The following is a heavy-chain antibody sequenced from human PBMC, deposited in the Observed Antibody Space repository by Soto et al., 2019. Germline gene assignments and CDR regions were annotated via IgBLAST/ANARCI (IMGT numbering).Heavy chain of an antibody. CDR3: ARRITIFVVVRVYSYMEV. CDR1: GGSFSSNSYY. Sequence: QLQLQESGPGLVKPSETLSLTCTVSGGSFSSNSYYWGWLRQPPGKGREWIGNIYYSGNTYYTPSLKRGATLSVGRSKNQFSLKQGSVTAADTAVYFCARRITIFVVVRVYSYMEVWGKGARLTDSS. CDR2: IYYSGNT. D-gene: IGHD3-3*01. J-gene: IGHJ6*03. V-gene: IGHV4-39*01.